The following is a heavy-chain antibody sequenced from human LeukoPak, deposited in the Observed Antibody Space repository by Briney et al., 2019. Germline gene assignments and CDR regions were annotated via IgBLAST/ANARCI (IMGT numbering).Heavy chain of an antibody. V-gene: IGHV3-7*01. J-gene: IGHJ4*02. CDR2: IKQDGSEK. Sequence: GGSLRLSCAASGFTFSGYWMSWVRQAPGKGLEWGANIKQDGSEKYYVDSVKGRFTISRDNAKNSLYLQLNSLRAEDTALYYCACARSSGSLFDYWGQGTLVTVSS. CDR1: GFTFSGYW. D-gene: IGHD3-22*01. CDR3: ACARSSGSLFDY.